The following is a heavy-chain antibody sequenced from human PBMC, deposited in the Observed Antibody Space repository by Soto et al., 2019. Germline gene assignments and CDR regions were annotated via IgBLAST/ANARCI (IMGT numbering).Heavy chain of an antibody. V-gene: IGHV1-8*01. CDR3: ARGPKVTTDFDY. Sequence: QVQLVQSGVEVKKPGASVKVSCKASGYTFTSYDINWVRQATGQGLEWMGWMNPNSGNTGYAQKFQGRVTMTRNTFISTAYMELSSLRSEDKAVYYCARGPKVTTDFDYWGQGTLVTVSS. J-gene: IGHJ4*02. CDR2: MNPNSGNT. D-gene: IGHD4-4*01. CDR1: GYTFTSYD.